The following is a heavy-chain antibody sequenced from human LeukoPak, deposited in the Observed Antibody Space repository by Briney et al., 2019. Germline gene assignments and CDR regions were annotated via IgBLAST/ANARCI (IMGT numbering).Heavy chain of an antibody. CDR1: GFTFSSYG. Sequence: PGGSLRLSCAASGFTFSSYGMHWVRQAPGKGLEWVAVIWYDGSNKYYADSVKGRFTISRDNSKNTLYLQMNSLRAEDTAVYYCARAPYGGYLSYWGQGTLVTVSS. CDR3: ARAPYGGYLSY. CDR2: IWYDGSNK. D-gene: IGHD5-12*01. V-gene: IGHV3-33*01. J-gene: IGHJ4*02.